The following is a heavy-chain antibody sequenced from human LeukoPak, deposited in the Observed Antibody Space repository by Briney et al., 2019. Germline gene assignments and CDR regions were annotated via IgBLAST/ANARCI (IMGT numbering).Heavy chain of an antibody. J-gene: IGHJ4*02. V-gene: IGHV3-72*01. CDR2: TRNKANSYTT. CDR3: ARCYYDSSGYRYFDY. CDR1: GFTFSDHY. D-gene: IGHD3-22*01. Sequence: GGSLRLSCAASGFTFSDHYMDWVRQAPGKGLEWVGRTRNKANSYTTEYAASVKGRFTISRDDSKNSLYLQMNSLKTEDTAVYYCARCYYDSSGYRYFDYWGQGTLVTVSS.